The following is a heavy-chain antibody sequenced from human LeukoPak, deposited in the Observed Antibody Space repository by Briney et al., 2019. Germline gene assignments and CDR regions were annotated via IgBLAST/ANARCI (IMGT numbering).Heavy chain of an antibody. CDR2: INTNTGNP. CDR3: ARDDYYGSGSYFRVLDY. Sequence: ASVKVSCKASGYTFTSYAMNWVRQAPGQGLEWMGWINTNTGNPTYAQGFTGRFVFSLDTSVSTAYLQISSLKAEDTAVYYCARDDYYGSGSYFRVLDYWGQGTLVTVSS. CDR1: GYTFTSYA. J-gene: IGHJ4*02. V-gene: IGHV7-4-1*02. D-gene: IGHD3-10*01.